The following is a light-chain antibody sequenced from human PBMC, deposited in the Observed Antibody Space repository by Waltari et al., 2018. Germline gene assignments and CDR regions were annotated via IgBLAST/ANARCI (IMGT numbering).Light chain of an antibody. CDR1: RGHSTNI. CDR2: VKSDGSH. J-gene: IGLJ3*02. V-gene: IGLV4-69*01. Sequence: QLLLTQSPSASASLGASVKLTCTLSRGHSTNIISWLQQQPEKDPRFLMNVKSDGSHNKGVGIPARFSGSSSGAERYLTISSLQSEDEADYYCQTGGHGTWVFGGGTRLTVL. CDR3: QTGGHGTWV.